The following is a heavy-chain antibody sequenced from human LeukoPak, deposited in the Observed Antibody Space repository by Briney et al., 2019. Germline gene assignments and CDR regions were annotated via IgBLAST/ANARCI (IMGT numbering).Heavy chain of an antibody. CDR2: IYYSGST. D-gene: IGHD3-22*01. CDR3: ARHPHYYDSSGYYPASYFDY. J-gene: IGHJ4*02. Sequence: SETLSLTCTVSGGSISSYYWSWIRRPPGKGLEWIGYIYYSGSTNYNPSLKSRVTISVDTSKNQFSLKLSSVTAADTAVYYCARHPHYYDSSGYYPASYFDYWGQGTLVTVSS. V-gene: IGHV4-59*08. CDR1: GGSISSYY.